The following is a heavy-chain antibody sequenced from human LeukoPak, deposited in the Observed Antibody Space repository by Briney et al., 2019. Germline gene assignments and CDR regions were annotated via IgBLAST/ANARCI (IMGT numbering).Heavy chain of an antibody. CDR1: GYSFTSYW. CDR3: ARPRTTGTSCDAFDI. J-gene: IGHJ3*02. V-gene: IGHV5-51*01. CDR2: FYPGDSDT. D-gene: IGHD1-1*01. Sequence: GESLKISGKGSGYSFTSYWIGWVRQMPGKGLEWMGIFYPGDSDTKYSPSSQGQDTISADTSISTAYLQWSSLKASDTAMYYCARPRTTGTSCDAFDIWGQGTMVTVSS.